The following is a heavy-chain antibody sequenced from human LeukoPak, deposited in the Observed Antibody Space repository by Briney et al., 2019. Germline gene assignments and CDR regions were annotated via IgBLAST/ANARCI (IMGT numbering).Heavy chain of an antibody. CDR2: IYHSGST. V-gene: IGHV4-39*01. CDR3: ARQNGDPFDY. Sequence: PSETLSLTCTVSGGSISSSSYYWGWIRQPPGKGLEWIGSIYHSGSTYYNPSLKSRVTISVDTSKNQFSLKLSSVTAADTAVYYCARQNGDPFDYWGQGTLVTVSS. CDR1: GGSISSSSYY. D-gene: IGHD7-27*01. J-gene: IGHJ4*02.